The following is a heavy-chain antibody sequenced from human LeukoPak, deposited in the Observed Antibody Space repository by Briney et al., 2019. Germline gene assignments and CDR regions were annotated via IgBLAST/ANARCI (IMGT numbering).Heavy chain of an antibody. CDR2: IYYSGST. D-gene: IGHD1-1*01. V-gene: IGHV4-39*01. J-gene: IGHJ4*02. CDR3: ARQVQGVIRPGY. Sequence: SETLSLTCTVSGGSISSSGQYWGWIRQPPGKGLEWIRTIYYSGSTYYNPSLKSRVTVSVDTSKNQFSLKLSSVTAADTAVYYCARQVQGVIRPGYWGQGTLVTVSS. CDR1: GGSISSSGQY.